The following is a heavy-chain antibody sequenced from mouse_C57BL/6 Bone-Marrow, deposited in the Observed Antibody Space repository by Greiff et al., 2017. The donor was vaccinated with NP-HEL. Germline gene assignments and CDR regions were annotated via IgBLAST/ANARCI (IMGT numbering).Heavy chain of an antibody. CDR1: GYTFTSYW. Sequence: QVQLQQPGAELVKPGASVKLSCKASGYTFTSYWMQWVKQRPGQGLEWIGEIDPSDSYTNYNQKFKGKATLTVDTSSSTAYMQLSSLTSEDSEVYYSETYGYDKDYYIDYWGQGTTLTVSS. CDR3: ETYGYDKDYYIDY. J-gene: IGHJ2*01. CDR2: IDPSDSYT. D-gene: IGHD2-2*01. V-gene: IGHV1-50*01.